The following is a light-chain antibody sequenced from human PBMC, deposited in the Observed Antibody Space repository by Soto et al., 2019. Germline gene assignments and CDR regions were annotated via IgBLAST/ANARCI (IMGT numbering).Light chain of an antibody. CDR3: QKYDNLPL. V-gene: IGKV1-33*01. J-gene: IGKJ2*01. Sequence: DIQMTQSPSSLFASVGDRVTITCQARQDIGKSLNWYQQKPGKAPRLLIYDASSLETGVPPRFSGSGSGTNFAFTISSLQPEDIATYYCQKYDNLPLFGQGTKLEIK. CDR2: DAS. CDR1: QDIGKS.